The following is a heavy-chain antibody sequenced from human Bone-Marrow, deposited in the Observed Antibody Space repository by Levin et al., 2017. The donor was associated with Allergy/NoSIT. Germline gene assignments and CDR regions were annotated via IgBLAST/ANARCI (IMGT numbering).Heavy chain of an antibody. CDR2: VSNRGTT. CDR1: GDSISSGDFY. Sequence: PSETLSLTCTVSGDSISSGDFYWSWIRQPPGTGLEWVGYVSNRGTTSFNPSLSSRLNILVDTSKNQFSLILNSVTDADTAVYYCARVGIDWYFDVWGRGTLVTVSS. CDR3: ARVGIDWYFDV. V-gene: IGHV4-30-4*01. J-gene: IGHJ2*01. D-gene: IGHD1-26*01.